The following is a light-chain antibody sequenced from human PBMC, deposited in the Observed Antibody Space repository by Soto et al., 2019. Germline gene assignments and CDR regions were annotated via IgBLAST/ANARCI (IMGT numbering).Light chain of an antibody. CDR2: GAS. V-gene: IGKV3-20*01. CDR3: QQYGGSPAT. CDR1: QSVGTTF. Sequence: EIVLTQSPGTLSLSPGQRATLSCRASQSVGTTFLAWYQQKPGQAPRLLIYGASNRATGIPQRVSGSASGTDFTLAISRLEPEDFAVYYCQQYGGSPATFGQGTKVEIK. J-gene: IGKJ2*01.